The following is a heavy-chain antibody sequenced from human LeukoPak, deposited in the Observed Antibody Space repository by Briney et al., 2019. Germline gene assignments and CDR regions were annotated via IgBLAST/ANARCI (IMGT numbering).Heavy chain of an antibody. V-gene: IGHV3-33*01. CDR2: IWYDGSNK. J-gene: IGHJ4*02. D-gene: IGHD2-15*01. CDR3: ARDYLVGFDY. CDR1: GFTFSSYG. Sequence: GRPLRLSCAASGFTFSSYGMHWIRQAPGKGLEWVAVIWYDGSNKYYADSVKGRFTISRDNSKNTLYLQMNSMRAEDTAVYYCARDYLVGFDYWGQGTLVTVSS.